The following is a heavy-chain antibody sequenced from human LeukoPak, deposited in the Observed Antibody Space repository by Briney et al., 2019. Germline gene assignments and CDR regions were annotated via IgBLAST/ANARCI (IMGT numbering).Heavy chain of an antibody. D-gene: IGHD5-12*01. Sequence: SETLSLTCIVSGGSIRSYYWSWIRQPPGKGLEWIGYINYSGSTNYNPSLRSRVTISVDTSKNQFSLKLSSVTAADTAVYYCARDSGYDYGKDYWGQGTLVTVSS. CDR3: ARDSGYDYGKDY. CDR1: GGSIRSYY. J-gene: IGHJ4*02. CDR2: INYSGST. V-gene: IGHV4-59*08.